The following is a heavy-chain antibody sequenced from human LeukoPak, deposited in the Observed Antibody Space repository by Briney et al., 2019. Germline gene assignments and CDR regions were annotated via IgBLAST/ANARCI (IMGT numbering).Heavy chain of an antibody. Sequence: SWIRQPPGKGLEWVGHIKDKTNGGTTDYAAPVKGRFIISRDDSKNTLYLQMNSLRTEDTAVYYCARGFCSSTNCYQGPFDFWGQGTLVTVSS. CDR3: ARGFCSSTNCYQGPFDF. CDR2: IKDKTNGGTT. J-gene: IGHJ4*02. D-gene: IGHD2-2*01. V-gene: IGHV3-15*01.